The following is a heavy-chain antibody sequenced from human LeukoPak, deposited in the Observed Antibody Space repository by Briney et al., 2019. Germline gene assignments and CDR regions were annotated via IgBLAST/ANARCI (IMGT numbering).Heavy chain of an antibody. CDR1: GFTVSSNY. CDR3: ATEYLGYYFDY. CDR2: IYSGGST. Sequence: GGSLRLSCAASGFTVSSNYMTWVRQAPGKGLGWVSVIYSGGSTYYADSVKGRFTISRDNSKNTLYLQMNSLRAEDTAVYYCATEYLGYYFDYWGQGTLVTVSS. D-gene: IGHD2-2*02. V-gene: IGHV3-53*01. J-gene: IGHJ4*02.